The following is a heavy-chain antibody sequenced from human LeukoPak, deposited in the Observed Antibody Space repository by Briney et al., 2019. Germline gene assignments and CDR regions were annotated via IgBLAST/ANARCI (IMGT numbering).Heavy chain of an antibody. CDR1: GFTFNSYG. D-gene: IGHD3-22*01. Sequence: GGSLSLSCAASGFTFNSYGMHWLRQAPGKGLEWVALIWYDGSNTYYADSVKGRFTISRDNSKNTLYLQMNSLTAEDTAIYYCARYPSSRGYNDSFYIWGQGTMVTVSS. CDR3: ARYPSSRGYNDSFYI. J-gene: IGHJ3*02. V-gene: IGHV3-33*01. CDR2: IWYDGSNT.